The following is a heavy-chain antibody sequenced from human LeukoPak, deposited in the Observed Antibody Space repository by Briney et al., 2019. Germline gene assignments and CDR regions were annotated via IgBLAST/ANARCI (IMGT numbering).Heavy chain of an antibody. J-gene: IGHJ1*01. V-gene: IGHV3-53*01. CDR1: GFTVSSTD. CDR2: VYSGGST. CDR3: ALLGAAGREYFQH. Sequence: GGSLRLSCAASGFTVSSTDMSWVRQAPGKGLEWVSAVYSGGSTFYADSVKGRFTISRDNSKNTLYLQISSLRAEDTAVYYCALLGAAGREYFQHWGQGTLVTVSS. D-gene: IGHD6-13*01.